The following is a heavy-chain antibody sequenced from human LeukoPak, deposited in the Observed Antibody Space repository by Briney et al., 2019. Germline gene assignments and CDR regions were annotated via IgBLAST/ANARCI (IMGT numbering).Heavy chain of an antibody. CDR3: ARRAREYSHDAFDI. CDR1: GYTFTDYY. CDR2: INPNSRGT. V-gene: IGHV1-2*02. Sequence: ASVKVSCKASGYTFTDYYMHWVRQASGQGLEWMGWINPNSRGTDSAHTFQGRFSMTRDTSISTAYMELSRLRSDDTAVYYCARRAREYSHDAFDIWGQGTMVTVSS. J-gene: IGHJ3*02. D-gene: IGHD5-18*01.